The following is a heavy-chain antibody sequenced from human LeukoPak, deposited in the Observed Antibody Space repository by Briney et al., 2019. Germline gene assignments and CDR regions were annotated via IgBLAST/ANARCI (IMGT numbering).Heavy chain of an antibody. CDR1: GGSISSNY. D-gene: IGHD3-10*01. CDR2: IYSSGST. Sequence: SETLSLTCTVSGGSISSNYWSWIRQPAGKGLEWIGRIYSSGSTNYNAALKSRVTMSVDSSRNQFSLKLSSVTAADTAVYYCARASSGTYYTFDYWGQGTLVTVPS. V-gene: IGHV4-4*07. J-gene: IGHJ4*02. CDR3: ARASSGTYYTFDY.